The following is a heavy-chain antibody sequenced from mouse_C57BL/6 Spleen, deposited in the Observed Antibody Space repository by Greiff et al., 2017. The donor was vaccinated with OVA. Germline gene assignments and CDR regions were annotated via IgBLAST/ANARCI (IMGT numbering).Heavy chain of an antibody. J-gene: IGHJ4*01. CDR1: GFTFSDYG. D-gene: IGHD3-2*02. Sequence: EVQGVESGGGLVKPGGSLKLSCAASGFTFSDYGMHWVRQAPEKGLEWVAYISSGSSTNYYADTVKGRCTISRDNAKNSLFRQMTSLRSEDTAMDYCARQLRLDAMDYWGQGTSVTVSS. CDR3: ARQLRLDAMDY. CDR2: ISSGSSTN. V-gene: IGHV5-17*01.